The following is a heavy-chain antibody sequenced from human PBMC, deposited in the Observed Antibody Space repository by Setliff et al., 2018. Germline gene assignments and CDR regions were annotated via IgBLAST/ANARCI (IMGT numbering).Heavy chain of an antibody. V-gene: IGHV3-23*01. CDR3: ARSYNFWSGPALDV. D-gene: IGHD3-3*01. CDR2: IGGGDGTT. J-gene: IGHJ6*04. CDR1: GFAFRTYA. Sequence: PGGSLRLSCAASGFAFRTYAMSWVRQAPGKGLEWVSDIGGGDGTTYYADSVKGRFTISRDNAQNSLYLQMNSLRAEDTAVYYCARSYNFWSGPALDVWGKGTTVTVSS.